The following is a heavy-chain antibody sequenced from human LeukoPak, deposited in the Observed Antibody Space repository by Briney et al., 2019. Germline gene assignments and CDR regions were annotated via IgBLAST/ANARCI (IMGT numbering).Heavy chain of an antibody. D-gene: IGHD6-19*01. CDR2: ISWNSGSI. CDR1: GFTFDDYA. CDR3: AKDAAVADPCWFDP. Sequence: GGSLRLSCAASGFTFDDYAMHWVRQAPGKGLEWVSGISWNSGSIGYADSVKGRFTISRDNSKNTLYPQMNSLRAEDTAVYYCAKDAAVADPCWFDPWGQGTLVTVSS. J-gene: IGHJ5*02. V-gene: IGHV3-9*01.